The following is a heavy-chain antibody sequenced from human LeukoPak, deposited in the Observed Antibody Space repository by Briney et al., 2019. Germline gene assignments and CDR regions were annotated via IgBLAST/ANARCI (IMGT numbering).Heavy chain of an antibody. Sequence: GGSLTLSCPASGSTFSSYSMNWVRQAPGKGLEWVSYISSSGSTIYYADSVKGRFTFSRDNAKNSLYMQMNSLRAEDTVVYYCXXXXXXXXXXELFPEIFDYWGQGTPVTVSS. CDR2: ISSSGSTI. CDR3: XXXXXXXXXXELFPEIFDY. J-gene: IGHJ4*02. CDR1: GSTFSSYS. D-gene: IGHD3-10*01. V-gene: IGHV3-48*01.